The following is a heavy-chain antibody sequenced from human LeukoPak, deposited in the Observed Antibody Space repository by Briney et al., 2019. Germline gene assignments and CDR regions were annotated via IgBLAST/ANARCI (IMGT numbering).Heavy chain of an antibody. D-gene: IGHD5-18*01. V-gene: IGHV3-66*01. CDR1: GFTVSVNY. CDR3: TRVRGYSYGYGDY. J-gene: IGHJ4*02. CDR2: IYSGGNT. Sequence: GGSLRLSCAAFGFTVSVNYMSWVRQAPGKGLECVSVIYSGGNTYYADSVKGRFTISRDNSKNTLYFQMNSLKTEDTAVYYCTRVRGYSYGYGDYWGQGTLVTVSS.